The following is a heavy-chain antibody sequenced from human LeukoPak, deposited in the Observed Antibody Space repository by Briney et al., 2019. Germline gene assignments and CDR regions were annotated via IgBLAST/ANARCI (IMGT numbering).Heavy chain of an antibody. J-gene: IGHJ4*02. D-gene: IGHD3-16*01. CDR1: GGSISSGSYY. Sequence: PSQTLSLTCTVPGGSISSGSYYWSWLRQPAGKGLEWIGRIYTSGSTNYNPSLKSRVTISVDTSKNQFSLKLSSVTAADTAVYYCARDGGYWGQGTLVTVSS. CDR3: ARDGGY. V-gene: IGHV4-61*02. CDR2: IYTSGST.